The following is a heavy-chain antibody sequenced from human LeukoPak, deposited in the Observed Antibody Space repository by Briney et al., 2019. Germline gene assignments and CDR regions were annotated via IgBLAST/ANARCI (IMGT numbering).Heavy chain of an antibody. CDR3: ARVAEIAAAGTYFDY. D-gene: IGHD6-13*01. V-gene: IGHV4-61*02. J-gene: IGHJ4*02. CDR1: GGSISGDNYY. Sequence: PSETLSLTCIVSGGSISGDNYYWSWIRQPAGKGLEWIGRISTSGSTSYNPSLKSRVTISVDRSKNQFSLKLSSVTAADTAVYYCARVAEIAAAGTYFDYWGQGTLVTVSS. CDR2: ISTSGST.